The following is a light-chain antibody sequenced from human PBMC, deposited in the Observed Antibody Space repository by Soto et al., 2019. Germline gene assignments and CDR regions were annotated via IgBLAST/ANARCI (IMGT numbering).Light chain of an antibody. J-gene: IGKJ3*01. V-gene: IGKV3-11*01. CDR1: QSVSSY. Sequence: ELVLTQSPATLSLSPGERATLSCRASQSVSSYLACYQQKPGQAPRLLIYDASNRATGIPARFSGSGSGTDFTLTISSLEPEDFAVYYCQQRSNWPPIFTFGPGTKVDIK. CDR2: DAS. CDR3: QQRSNWPPIFT.